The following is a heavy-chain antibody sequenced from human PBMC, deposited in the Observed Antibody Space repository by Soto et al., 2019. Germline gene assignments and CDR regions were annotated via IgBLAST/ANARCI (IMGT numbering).Heavy chain of an antibody. CDR2: IKTSAGGGAT. D-gene: IGHD2-15*01. CDR1: GFSFNEAW. Sequence: VQLVESAGGLVKPGGSLRLSCVASGFSFNEAWMNWVRQAPGEGLEWVGRIKTSAGGGATDYAAPVKGRFTISRDDSKNALYLHMNSLRTEDTAIYYCTTGSVEGIWGQGTTVTVSS. V-gene: IGHV3-15*07. J-gene: IGHJ6*02. CDR3: TTGSVEGI.